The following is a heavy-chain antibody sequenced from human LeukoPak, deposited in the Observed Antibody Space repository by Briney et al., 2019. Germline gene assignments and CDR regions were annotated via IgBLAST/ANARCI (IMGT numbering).Heavy chain of an antibody. J-gene: IGHJ4*02. Sequence: GGSLRLSCATSGFTLSSYSMNWVRQAPGKGLEWISYISSGSTTIYYADSVKGRFTISRDNAKNSLYLQMNSLRDEDTAVYYCARDVEQWQVRVYYFDYWGQGTLVTVSS. CDR2: ISSGSTTI. V-gene: IGHV3-48*02. D-gene: IGHD6-19*01. CDR1: GFTLSSYS. CDR3: ARDVEQWQVRVYYFDY.